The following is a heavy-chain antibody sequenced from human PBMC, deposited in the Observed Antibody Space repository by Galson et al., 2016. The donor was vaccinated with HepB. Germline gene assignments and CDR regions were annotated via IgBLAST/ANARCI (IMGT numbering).Heavy chain of an antibody. J-gene: IGHJ6*02. Sequence: CAISGDSVSSNSAARNWIRQSPSRGLEWLGRTYYRSKWYNDYAVSVKSRIIVNPDTSKNQFSLQLNSVTPEDTAVYYCVEQRKGAPYGMDVWSQGTTVTVSS. CDR2: TYYRSKWYN. D-gene: IGHD1/OR15-1a*01. V-gene: IGHV6-1*01. CDR3: VEQRKGAPYGMDV. CDR1: GDSVSSNSAA.